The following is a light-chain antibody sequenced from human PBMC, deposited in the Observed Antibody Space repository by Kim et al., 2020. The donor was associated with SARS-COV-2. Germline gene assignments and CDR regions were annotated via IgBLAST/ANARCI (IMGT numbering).Light chain of an antibody. CDR3: QQYGSSPIT. CDR2: AAS. Sequence: EIVLTQSPGTLSLSPGERATLSCRASQSVTSSYLAWYQQKPGQAPGLLIYAASSRATVIPGRFSGSGSGTDFTLTINRLEPEDFAVYYCQQYGSSPITFGRGTRLEIK. V-gene: IGKV3-20*01. J-gene: IGKJ5*01. CDR1: QSVTSSY.